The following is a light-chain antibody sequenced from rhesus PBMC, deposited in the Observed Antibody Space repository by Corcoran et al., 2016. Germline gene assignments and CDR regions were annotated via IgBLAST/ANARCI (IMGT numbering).Light chain of an antibody. CDR3: YSYAGSNTYI. Sequence: QAALTQPRSVSGSPGQSVTISCTGTSSDIGGYKYVSWYQQHPDTAPKLMIYEVSKRPSGVSDRFSGSKSGNTDSLTISGLPAEDEADYSCYSYAGSNTYIFGSGTRLSVL. J-gene: IGLJ1*01. CDR1: SSDIGGYKY. CDR2: EVS. V-gene: IGLV2-32*02.